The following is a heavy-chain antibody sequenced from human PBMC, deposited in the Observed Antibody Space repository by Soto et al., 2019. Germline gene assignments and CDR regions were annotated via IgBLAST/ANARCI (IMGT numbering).Heavy chain of an antibody. Sequence: GPSVKVSCKASGYTFTGHYMHFVRQAPGQELEWKGCINPNSGGTNYAQKFQGRVTMTRDTSISTAYMELSRLRSDDTAVYYCAGPGGTTAEQDAFDIWVQGTMGTV. V-gene: IGHV1-2*02. CDR1: GYTFTGHY. D-gene: IGHD1-7*01. J-gene: IGHJ3*02. CDR2: INPNSGGT. CDR3: AGPGGTTAEQDAFDI.